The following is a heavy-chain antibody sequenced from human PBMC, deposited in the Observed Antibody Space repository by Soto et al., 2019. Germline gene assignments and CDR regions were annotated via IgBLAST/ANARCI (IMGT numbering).Heavy chain of an antibody. V-gene: IGHV3-48*02. CDR2: ISSSSSTI. Sequence: GGSLRLSCAASGFTFSSYSMNWVRQAPGKGLEWVSYISSSSSTIYYADSVKGRFTISRDNAKNSLYLQMNSLRDEDTAVYYCAIGRAAAGVLSDYYYYYGMDVWGQGTTVTVSS. J-gene: IGHJ6*02. CDR3: AIGRAAAGVLSDYYYYYGMDV. CDR1: GFTFSSYS. D-gene: IGHD6-13*01.